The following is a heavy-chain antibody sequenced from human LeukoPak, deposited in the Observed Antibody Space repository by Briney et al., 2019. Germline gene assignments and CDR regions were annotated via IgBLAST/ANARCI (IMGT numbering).Heavy chain of an antibody. CDR3: ARGLAAAGTPFDYYYGMDV. V-gene: IGHV3-7*03. CDR2: IKQDGSEK. D-gene: IGHD6-13*01. Sequence: PGGSLRLSCAASGFTFSSYWMSWVRQAPGKGLEWVANIKQDGSEKYYVDSVKGRFTISRDNAKNSLCLQMNSLRAEDTAVYYCARGLAAAGTPFDYYYGMDVWGKGTTVTVSS. J-gene: IGHJ6*04. CDR1: GFTFSSYW.